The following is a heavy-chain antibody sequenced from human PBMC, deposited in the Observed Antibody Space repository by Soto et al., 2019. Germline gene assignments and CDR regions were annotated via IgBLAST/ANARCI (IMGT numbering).Heavy chain of an antibody. CDR3: ARDPFRITMVRGVTYFDY. V-gene: IGHV3-7*01. CDR1: GFTFSSYW. D-gene: IGHD3-10*01. J-gene: IGHJ4*02. CDR2: IKQDGSEK. Sequence: EVQLVDSGGGLVQPGGSLRLSCAASGFTFSSYWMSWVRQAPGKGLEWVANIKQDGSEKYYVDSVKGRFTISRDNANNSLYLQMNSLRAEDTAVYYGARDPFRITMVRGVTYFDYWGQGTLVTVSS.